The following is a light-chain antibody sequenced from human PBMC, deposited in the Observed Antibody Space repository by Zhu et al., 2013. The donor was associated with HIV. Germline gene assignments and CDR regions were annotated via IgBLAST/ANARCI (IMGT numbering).Light chain of an antibody. CDR1: QSVSSN. Sequence: EIVMTQSPATLSVSPGERATLSCRASQSVSSNLAWYQQKPGQAPRLLIYGASSRATGIPDRFSGSGSGTDFTLTITRLEPEDSAMYFCQHYGSSLLTFGGGTKVEIE. V-gene: IGKV3-20*01. CDR2: GAS. CDR3: QHYGSSLLT. J-gene: IGKJ4*01.